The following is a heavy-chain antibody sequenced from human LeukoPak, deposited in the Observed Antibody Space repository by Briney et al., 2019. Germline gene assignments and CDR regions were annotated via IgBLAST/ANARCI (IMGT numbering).Heavy chain of an antibody. CDR1: GYSFTSYW. D-gene: IGHD3-22*01. CDR2: IYPGDSDT. CDR3: ARHEQYYYDSSGHPSNWFDS. Sequence: GESLKISCKGSGYSFTSYWIGWVRQMPGKGLEWMGIIYPGDSDTRYSPSFQGQVTISADKSISTAYLQWSSLKASDTAMYYCARHEQYYYDSSGHPSNWFDSWGQGTLVTVSS. V-gene: IGHV5-51*01. J-gene: IGHJ5*01.